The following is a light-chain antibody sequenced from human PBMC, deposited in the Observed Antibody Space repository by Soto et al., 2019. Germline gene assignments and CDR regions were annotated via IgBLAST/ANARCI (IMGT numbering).Light chain of an antibody. CDR2: DAS. J-gene: IGKJ1*01. CDR3: QQYNSYPWT. Sequence: DIQMTQSPSTLSASVGDRVTITCRASQSVSSWLAWYQQKPGKAPKLLIYDASSLESGVPSRFSGSGSGTELTLTVTSLQPDDFPTYYCQQYNSYPWTFGQGTKVEIK. CDR1: QSVSSW. V-gene: IGKV1-5*01.